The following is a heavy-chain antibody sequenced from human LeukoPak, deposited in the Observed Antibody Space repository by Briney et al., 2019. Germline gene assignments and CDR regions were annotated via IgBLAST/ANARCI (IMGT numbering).Heavy chain of an antibody. CDR3: ARGATRIYSSSWPTDRRFDY. Sequence: SQTLSLTCTVSGGSISSGSYYWSWIRQPAGKGLEWIGRIYTSGSTNYNPSLKSRVTISVDTSKNQFSLKLSSVTAADTAVYYCARGATRIYSSSWPTDRRFDYWGQGTLVTVSS. D-gene: IGHD6-13*01. CDR1: GGSISSGSYY. V-gene: IGHV4-61*02. CDR2: IYTSGST. J-gene: IGHJ4*02.